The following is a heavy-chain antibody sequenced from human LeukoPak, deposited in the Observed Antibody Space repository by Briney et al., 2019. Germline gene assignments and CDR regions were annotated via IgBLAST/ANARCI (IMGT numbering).Heavy chain of an antibody. CDR3: AREPSGVLGLDY. D-gene: IGHD3/OR15-3a*01. V-gene: IGHV3-48*01. CDR2: ISSSNSPI. CDR1: GFTFSSYS. J-gene: IGHJ4*02. Sequence: GGSLRLSCVASGFTFSSYSMNWVRQAPGKGLEWVSYISSSNSPIYYADSLRGRFTISRDNAKNSLFLQMNSLRVEDSAVYYCAREPSGVLGLDYWGQGTLVTVSS.